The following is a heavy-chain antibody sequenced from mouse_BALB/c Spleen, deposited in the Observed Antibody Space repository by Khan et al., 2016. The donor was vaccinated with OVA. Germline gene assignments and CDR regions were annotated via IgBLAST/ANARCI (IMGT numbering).Heavy chain of an antibody. V-gene: IGHV5-6*02. CDR3: ARLAYYYDSEGFAY. CDR2: ISSGGSYT. D-gene: IGHD1-1*01. J-gene: IGHJ3*01. Sequence: MLVESGGDLVKPAGSLKLSCAASGFTFSTYGMSWVRQTPDKRLEWVATISSGGSYTYYPDSVQGRFTIFRDNAQNTLYLIMSSLKSEDTAMFYWARLAYYYDSEGFAYWGQGTLVTVSA. CDR1: GFTFSTYG.